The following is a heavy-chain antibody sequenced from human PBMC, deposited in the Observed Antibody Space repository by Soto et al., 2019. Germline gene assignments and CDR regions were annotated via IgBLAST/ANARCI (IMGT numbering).Heavy chain of an antibody. Sequence: QVQLVQSGAEVKKPGSSVKVSCKASGGTFSSYAISWVRQAPGQGLEWMGGIIPIFGTASYAQKFQGRVTITADKSMSTAYMELSSLRSEDTAVYYCARDLSKAAAGTDYYYGMDVWGQGTTVTVSS. CDR2: IIPIFGTA. D-gene: IGHD6-13*01. CDR3: ARDLSKAAAGTDYYYGMDV. J-gene: IGHJ6*02. V-gene: IGHV1-69*06. CDR1: GGTFSSYA.